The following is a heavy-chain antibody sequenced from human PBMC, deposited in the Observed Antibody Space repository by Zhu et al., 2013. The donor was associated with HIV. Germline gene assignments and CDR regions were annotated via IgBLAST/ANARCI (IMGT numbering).Heavy chain of an antibody. CDR1: GGTFGNYA. Sequence: QVQLVQSGAEVKKPGSSVKVSCKASGGTFGNYAITWLRQARGQGLEWMGGIIPIFGTANYAQKFQGRVTITADESTSTAYMELSSLRSEDTAVYYCARGPPNYYDSSGYSDYWGQGTLVTVSS. V-gene: IGHV1-69*01. CDR3: ARGPPNYYDSSGYSDY. CDR2: IIPIFGTA. J-gene: IGHJ4*02. D-gene: IGHD3-22*01.